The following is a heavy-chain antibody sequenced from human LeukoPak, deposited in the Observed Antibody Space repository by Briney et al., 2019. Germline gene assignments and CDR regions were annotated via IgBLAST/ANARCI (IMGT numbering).Heavy chain of an antibody. CDR1: GFTFSSYG. V-gene: IGHV3-33*08. D-gene: IGHD5-18*01. Sequence: GRSLRLSCAASGFTFSSYGRHWVRQAPGKGLEWVAVIWYDGSNKYYADSVKGRFTISRDNSKNTLYLQMNSLRAEDTAVYYCARAGYSYGYALDYWGQGTLVTVSS. CDR3: ARAGYSYGYALDY. J-gene: IGHJ4*02. CDR2: IWYDGSNK.